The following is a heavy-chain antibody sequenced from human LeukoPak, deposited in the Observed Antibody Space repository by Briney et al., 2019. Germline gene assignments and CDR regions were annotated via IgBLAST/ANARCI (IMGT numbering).Heavy chain of an antibody. CDR1: GGTFSSYA. D-gene: IGHD4-11*01. J-gene: IGHJ6*03. V-gene: IGHV1-69*13. CDR2: IIPIFGSA. CDR3: AIPVTDYHHYTRNG. Sequence: GASVKVSCKASGGTFSSYAISWVRQAPGQGLEWMGGIIPIFGSANYAQKFQGRVTITADESTSTAYMELSSLRFEDTAVYYWAIPVTDYHHYTRNGCSKGTTVTVSS.